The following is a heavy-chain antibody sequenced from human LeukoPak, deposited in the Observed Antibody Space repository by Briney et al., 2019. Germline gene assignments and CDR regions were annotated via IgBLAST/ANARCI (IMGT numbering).Heavy chain of an antibody. D-gene: IGHD6-19*01. CDR3: GREPSESFIDY. CDR2: ISPYNENR. J-gene: IGHJ4*02. Sequence: ASVKVSRKASSYTFTNYGINWVRQAPGQGLEWMGWISPYNENRKYAQKFQGRVTMTTDTSTNTAYMELRSLRSDDTAVYYCGREPSESFIDYWGQGTLVTVSS. CDR1: SYTFTNYG. V-gene: IGHV1-18*01.